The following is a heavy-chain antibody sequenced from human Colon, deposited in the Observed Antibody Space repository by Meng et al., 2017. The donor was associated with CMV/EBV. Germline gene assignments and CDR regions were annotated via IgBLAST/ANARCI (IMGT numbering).Heavy chain of an antibody. D-gene: IGHD3-3*01. Sequence: RINSDGSSTTYADSVKGRFTISRDNPKDTVYLQMTSLRADDTAMYYCVRDKGDGFNRFHYFDYWAQGTQVTVSS. J-gene: IGHJ4*02. V-gene: IGHV3-74*01. CDR2: INSDGSST. CDR3: VRDKGDGFNRFHYFDY.